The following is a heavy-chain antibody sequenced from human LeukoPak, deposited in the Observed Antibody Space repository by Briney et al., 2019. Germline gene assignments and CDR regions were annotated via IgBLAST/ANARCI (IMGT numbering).Heavy chain of an antibody. CDR2: IKQDGSEK. Sequence: GGSLRLSCAASGFTFSSYCMSCVRQAPGKGLEWVANIKQDGSEKYYVDSVKGRFTISRDNANNTLYLQMNSLRAEDTAVYYCARDIVVVPAIWGQGTMVTVSS. CDR3: ARDIVVVPAI. D-gene: IGHD2-2*01. CDR1: GFTFSSYC. V-gene: IGHV3-7*04. J-gene: IGHJ3*02.